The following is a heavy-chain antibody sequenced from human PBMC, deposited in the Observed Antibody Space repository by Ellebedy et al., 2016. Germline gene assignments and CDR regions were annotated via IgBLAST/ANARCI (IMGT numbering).Heavy chain of an antibody. V-gene: IGHV1-46*01. J-gene: IGHJ4*02. CDR3: ARELASTYYFDY. CDR2: INVGGGNT. CDR1: GYTFTRYH. Sequence: ASVKVSCKASGYTFTRYHVHWVRQVPGQGLEWMGIINVGGGNTHYAQKFQGRVTITRDTSTSTVYMELSSLRSEDTAVYYCARELASTYYFDYWGQGTLVTVSS. D-gene: IGHD2-2*01.